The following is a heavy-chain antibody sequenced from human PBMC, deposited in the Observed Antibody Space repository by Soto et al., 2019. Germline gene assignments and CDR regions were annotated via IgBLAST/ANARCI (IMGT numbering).Heavy chain of an antibody. CDR3: ATSFGSGSRAFDY. Sequence: QVQLVQSGAEVKKPGSSVKVSCKASGDTFNFYTINWVRQAPGLGLEWMGRFNPILSFSNSALKFQGRVTFTPEXXTSTAYMVLSSLRSEDTAIYCCATSFGSGSRAFDYWGQGALVTVSS. V-gene: IGHV1-69*02. J-gene: IGHJ4*02. CDR2: FNPILSFS. D-gene: IGHD3-10*01. CDR1: GDTFNFYT.